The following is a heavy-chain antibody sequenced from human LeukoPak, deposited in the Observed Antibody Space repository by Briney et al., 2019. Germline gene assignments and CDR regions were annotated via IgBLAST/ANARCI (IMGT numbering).Heavy chain of an antibody. V-gene: IGHV3-23*01. CDR2: ISGSGGST. CDR1: GFTFSSYA. CDR3: AKDTYPYVGMAGADY. D-gene: IGHD6-19*01. Sequence: PGGSLRLSCAASGFTFSSYAMSWVRQAPGKGLEWVSAISGSGGSTYCADSVKGRFTISRDNSKNTLYLQMNSLRAEDTAIYYCAKDTYPYVGMAGADYWGQGTLVTVSS. J-gene: IGHJ4*02.